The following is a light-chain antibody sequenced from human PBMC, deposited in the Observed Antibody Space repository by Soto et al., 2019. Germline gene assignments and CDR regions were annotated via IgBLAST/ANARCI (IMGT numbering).Light chain of an antibody. J-gene: IGLJ2*01. CDR2: DDR. Sequence: SYELTQPPSVSVAPGQTARITCGGNNIGSKNVHWYQQKSGQAPTLVVYDDRSRPSGIPERLSGSNSGNTATLTISRVEAGDEADYYCQVWDSSTDHVIFGGGTKLHRP. V-gene: IGLV3-21*02. CDR1: NIGSKN. CDR3: QVWDSSTDHVI.